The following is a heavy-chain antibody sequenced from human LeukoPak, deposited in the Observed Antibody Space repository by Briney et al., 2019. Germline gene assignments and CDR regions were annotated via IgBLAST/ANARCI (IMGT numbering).Heavy chain of an antibody. V-gene: IGHV4-34*01. CDR3: ARVRHDPLEYWYYIDL. Sequence: SETLSLTCAVYGGPFTDYSGYSWTSIRQPPGKGLEWIGEINHSGSPNYNPSLESRLTISVDTSKRQFSLKLNSVTAADAAVYHCARVRHDPLEYWYYIDLWGNGTMVTVSS. CDR1: GGPFTDYSGYS. J-gene: IGHJ6*03. D-gene: IGHD2-8*02. CDR2: INHSGSP.